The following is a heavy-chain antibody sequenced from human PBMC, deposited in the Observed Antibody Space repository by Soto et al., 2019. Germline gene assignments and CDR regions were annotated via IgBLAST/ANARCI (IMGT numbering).Heavy chain of an antibody. CDR2: ISYDGSNK. D-gene: IGHD1-26*01. V-gene: IGHV3-30*18. J-gene: IGHJ6*02. CDR3: AKDVVVGATTGLGDYYYYYGMDV. Sequence: QVQLVESGGGVVQPGRSLRLSCAASGFTFSSYGMHWVRQAPGKGLEWVVVISYDGSNKYYADSVKGRFTISRDNSKNTLYLQMNSLRAEDTAVYYCAKDVVVGATTGLGDYYYYYGMDVWGQGTTVTVSS. CDR1: GFTFSSYG.